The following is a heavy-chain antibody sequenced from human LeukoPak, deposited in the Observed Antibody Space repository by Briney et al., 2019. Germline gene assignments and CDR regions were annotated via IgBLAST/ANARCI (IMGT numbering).Heavy chain of an antibody. CDR2: VSAYNGNT. J-gene: IGHJ3*02. D-gene: IGHD3-22*01. Sequence: ASVTVSCKASGYTFTSYGISWVRQAPGQGLEWMGWVSAYNGNTNYAQKLQGRVTMTTDTSTSTAYIELRSLRSDDTAVYYCAGMADYYDSSGYYYSHAFDIWGQGTMVTVSS. CDR1: GYTFTSYG. V-gene: IGHV1-18*01. CDR3: AGMADYYDSSGYYYSHAFDI.